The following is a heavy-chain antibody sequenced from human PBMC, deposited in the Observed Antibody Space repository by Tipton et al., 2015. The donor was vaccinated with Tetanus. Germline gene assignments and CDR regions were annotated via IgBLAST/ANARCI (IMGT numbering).Heavy chain of an antibody. CDR1: GGSISSDGAY. CDR3: ARDRGVRGGYYYYHGMDV. CDR2: ISNSGST. V-gene: IGHV4-31*03. Sequence: LRLSCTVSGGSISSDGAYWSWIRQHPGEGLEWIGYISNSGSTYYNPYLKSRVTISVDTSQKQISLKVNSVTAADTAVYYCARDRGVRGGYYYYHGMDVWGQGTTVTVSS. J-gene: IGHJ6*02. D-gene: IGHD3-10*01.